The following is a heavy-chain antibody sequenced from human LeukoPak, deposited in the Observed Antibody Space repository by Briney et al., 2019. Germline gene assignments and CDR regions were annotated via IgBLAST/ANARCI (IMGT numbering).Heavy chain of an antibody. CDR3: ARHRTGPQIPTLWFGEFFFDY. CDR2: IYYSGST. CDR1: GGSISSYY. Sequence: SETLSLTCTVSGGSISSYYWSWIRQPPGKGLEWIGYIYYSGSTNYNPSLKSRVTISVDTSKNQFSLKLSSVTAADTAVYYCARHRTGPQIPTLWFGEFFFDYWGQGTLVTVSS. D-gene: IGHD3-10*01. V-gene: IGHV4-59*08. J-gene: IGHJ4*02.